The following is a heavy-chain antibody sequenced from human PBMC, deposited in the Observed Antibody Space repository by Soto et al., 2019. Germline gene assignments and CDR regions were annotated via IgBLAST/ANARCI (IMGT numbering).Heavy chain of an antibody. D-gene: IGHD2-2*01. CDR2: IIPISDTT. CDR1: GGTFSSYA. Sequence: QVQLVQSGAEVKKPGSSVKVSCKASGGTFSSYAISWVRQAPGQGLEWMGGIIPISDTTNYAQKFQGRVTITADESTSTAYMALSSRRSEETAVYYCARSQGSSTSLEIYYYYYYGRDVWGPGTTVTVAS. V-gene: IGHV1-69*01. CDR3: ARSQGSSTSLEIYYYYYYGRDV. J-gene: IGHJ6*02.